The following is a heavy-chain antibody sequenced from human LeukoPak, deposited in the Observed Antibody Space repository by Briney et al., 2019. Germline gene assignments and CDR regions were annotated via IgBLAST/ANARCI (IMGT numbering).Heavy chain of an antibody. CDR1: GHPVTSYV. CDR3: VRRIEGSHFSNSTDV. V-gene: IGHV1-8*03. Sequence: ASVKVSGKASGHPVTSYVTMGGRQAAGQGLEWRGWRNPNSGNTGYAQKLKGRITITRNTSTSTAYMELSSRRAEDTATYYYVRRIEGSHFSNSTDVWGKGTTVTISS. J-gene: IGHJ6*03. CDR2: RNPNSGNT. D-gene: IGHD3-10*01.